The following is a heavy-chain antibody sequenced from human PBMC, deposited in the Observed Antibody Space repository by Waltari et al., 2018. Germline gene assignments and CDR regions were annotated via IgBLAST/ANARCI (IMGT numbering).Heavy chain of an antibody. Sequence: QVQLVQSGAEVKKPGSSVKVSCKASGGTFSSYTISWVRQAPGQGLEWMGRIIPILGIANYAQKSQGRVTITADKSTSTAYMELSSLRSEDTAVYYCASSPTIAVAGINFDYWGQGTLVTVSS. CDR2: IIPILGIA. V-gene: IGHV1-69*02. J-gene: IGHJ4*02. CDR3: ASSPTIAVAGINFDY. CDR1: GGTFSSYT. D-gene: IGHD6-19*01.